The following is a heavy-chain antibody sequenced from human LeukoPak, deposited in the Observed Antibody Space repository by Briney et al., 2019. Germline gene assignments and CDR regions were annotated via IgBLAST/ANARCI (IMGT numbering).Heavy chain of an antibody. Sequence: GGSLRLSCAASGFTFHGYTMHWVRQAPGKGLEWVSLISWNGVTTSYIDSVKGRFTISRDDSKNSLYLQMNSLRPEDTALYYCAASDGGQQLALWGQGTLVTVSS. CDR1: GFTFHGYT. J-gene: IGHJ4*02. V-gene: IGHV3-43*01. D-gene: IGHD1-1*01. CDR3: AASDGGQQLAL. CDR2: ISWNGVTT.